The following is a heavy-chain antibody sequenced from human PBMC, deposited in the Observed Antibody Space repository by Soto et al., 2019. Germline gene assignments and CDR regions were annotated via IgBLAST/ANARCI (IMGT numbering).Heavy chain of an antibody. CDR3: ARLYDSSGYQHYFDY. V-gene: IGHV4-38-2*01. J-gene: IGHJ4*02. Sequence: SETLSLTCAVSDYSISNGYFWGWIRQPPGKGLEYIGSMFHSGITYYNPSLKSRVTISVDTSKNQFSLKLSSVTAADTAVYFCARLYDSSGYQHYFDYWGQGTPVTV. CDR2: MFHSGIT. D-gene: IGHD3-22*01. CDR1: DYSISNGYF.